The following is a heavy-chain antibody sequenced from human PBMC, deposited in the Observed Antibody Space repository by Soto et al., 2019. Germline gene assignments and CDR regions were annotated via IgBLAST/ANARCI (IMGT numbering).Heavy chain of an antibody. J-gene: IGHJ6*02. CDR3: AKDRRRLRFLEWFYYYGMDV. CDR1: GFTFSSYA. D-gene: IGHD3-3*01. V-gene: IGHV3-23*01. Sequence: GGSLRLSCAASGFTFSSYAMSWVRQAPGKGLEWVSAISGSGGSTYYADSVKGRLTISRDNSKTTLYLQMNSLRAEDTAVYYCAKDRRRLRFLEWFYYYGMDVWGQGTTVTVSS. CDR2: ISGSGGST.